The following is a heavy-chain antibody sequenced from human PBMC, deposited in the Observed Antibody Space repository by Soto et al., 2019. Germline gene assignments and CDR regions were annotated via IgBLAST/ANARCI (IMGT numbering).Heavy chain of an antibody. D-gene: IGHD2-8*02. J-gene: IGHJ3*02. CDR2: ILVDGRT. CDR1: GFFCSSYD. CDR3: AKATATGGGAFDI. V-gene: IGHV3-23*01. Sequence: PGRSLRLSCAASGFFCSSYDMSWVRQAPGKGLEWVSTILVDGRTFYVDSVKGRFTISRDSSQNTVYLQMNSLTVGDTALYYCAKATATGGGAFDICGQGTMVTVSS.